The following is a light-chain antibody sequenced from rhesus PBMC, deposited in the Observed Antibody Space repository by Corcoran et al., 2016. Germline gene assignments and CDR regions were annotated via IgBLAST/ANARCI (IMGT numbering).Light chain of an antibody. V-gene: IGKV1-28*01. J-gene: IGKJ2*01. CDR3: LQHNSYQYS. Sequence: DIQMTQSPSSLSASVGDTVTITCRASQGISSYLNWFQQKPGKAPKLLIYAASSLESGVPSRFSGSGSGTEFTLTIRSLQPEDFAAYYCLQHNSYQYSFGQGTKVEIK. CDR1: QGISSY. CDR2: AAS.